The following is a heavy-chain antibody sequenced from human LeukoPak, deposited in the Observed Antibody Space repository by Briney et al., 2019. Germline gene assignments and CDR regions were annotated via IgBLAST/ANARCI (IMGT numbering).Heavy chain of an antibody. V-gene: IGHV1-2*02. CDR3: AKTGSYSPTRSDY. D-gene: IGHD1-26*01. J-gene: IGHJ4*02. CDR2: INPNNGGT. CDR1: GYTFTAHY. Sequence: ASVKVSCKASGYTFTAHYMHWVRQAPGQGLEWMGWINPNNGGTNYAQKFQGRVTMTRDMSISTAYMELSSLRSDDTAVYYCAKTGSYSPTRSDYWGQGTLVTVSS.